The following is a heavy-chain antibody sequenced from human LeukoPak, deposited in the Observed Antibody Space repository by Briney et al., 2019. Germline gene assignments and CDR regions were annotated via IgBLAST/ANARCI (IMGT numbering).Heavy chain of an antibody. CDR3: ARGRAYYDFWSGYQPHNDAFDI. D-gene: IGHD3-3*01. Sequence: PSETLSLTCTVSGGSISGYYWSWIRQPPGKGLEWIGEINHSGSTNYNPSLKSRVTISVDTSKNQFSLKLSSVTAADTAVYYCARGRAYYDFWSGYQPHNDAFDIWGQGTMVTVSS. CDR2: INHSGST. V-gene: IGHV4-34*01. J-gene: IGHJ3*02. CDR1: GGSISGYY.